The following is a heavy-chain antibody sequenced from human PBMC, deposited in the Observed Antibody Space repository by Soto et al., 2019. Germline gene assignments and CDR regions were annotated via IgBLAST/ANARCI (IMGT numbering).Heavy chain of an antibody. D-gene: IGHD2-2*01. CDR3: ARGPRTRYCSSTSCSGGYDAFDI. V-gene: IGHV4-59*12. CDR1: GGSISSYY. Sequence: SETLSLTCTVSGGSISSYYWRWIRQPPGKGLEWIGYIYYSGSTNYNPSLKSRVTISVDTSKNQFSLKLSSVTAADTAVYYCARGPRTRYCSSTSCSGGYDAFDIWGQGTMVTVSS. CDR2: IYYSGST. J-gene: IGHJ3*02.